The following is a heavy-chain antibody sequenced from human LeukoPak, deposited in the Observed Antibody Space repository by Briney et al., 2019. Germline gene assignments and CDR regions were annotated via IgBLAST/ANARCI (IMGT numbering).Heavy chain of an antibody. CDR3: AKGYRGNYDY. J-gene: IGHJ4*02. CDR1: GFTFSNYA. Sequence: GGSLRLSCAASGFTFSNYAMTWVRQSPGKGLEWISAINDRGADTYYTDSVRGRFTISRDNSKNTLYLQMNSLRAEDTAVYYCAKGYRGNYDYWGQGTLVTVSS. D-gene: IGHD1-26*01. CDR2: INDRGADT. V-gene: IGHV3-23*01.